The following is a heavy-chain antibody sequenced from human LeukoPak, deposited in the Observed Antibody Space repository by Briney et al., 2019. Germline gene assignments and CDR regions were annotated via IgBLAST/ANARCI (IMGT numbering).Heavy chain of an antibody. V-gene: IGHV3-21*01. J-gene: IGHJ6*03. CDR2: ISSSSSYI. D-gene: IGHD3-9*01. CDR1: GFTFSSYS. CDR3: ARDLLTGIGFMDPYYMDV. Sequence: GGSLRLSCAASGFTFSSYSMNWARQAPGKGLEWVSSISSSSSYIYYADSVKGRFTISRDNAKNSLYLQMNSLRAEDTAVYYCARDLLTGIGFMDPYYMDVWGKGTTVTVSS.